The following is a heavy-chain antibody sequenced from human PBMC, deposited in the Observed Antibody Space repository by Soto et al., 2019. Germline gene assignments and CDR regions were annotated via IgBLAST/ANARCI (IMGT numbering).Heavy chain of an antibody. CDR2: ISWNSATI. V-gene: IGHV3-9*01. Sequence: DVELVESGGGLVEPGGSLRLSCVTSGFTFDDHAMHWIRQAPGKGLEWVSSISWNSATIAYRDSVKGRFTISRDNAKNTLHLQMNSLRVEDTAAYYCVRDMTPSVVVVVTATLDFWGQGSLVTVSS. J-gene: IGHJ4*02. CDR3: VRDMTPSVVVVVTATLDF. CDR1: GFTFDDHA. D-gene: IGHD2-21*02.